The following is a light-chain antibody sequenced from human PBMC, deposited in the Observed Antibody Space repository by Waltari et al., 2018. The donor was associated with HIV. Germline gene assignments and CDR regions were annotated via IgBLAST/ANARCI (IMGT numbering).Light chain of an antibody. CDR3: QQDGSFPMP. Sequence: AIHMTESPSSLSASVGDSVTITRRASQGNGNDLGWYQQKSGQAPKVLIYAASILQSGVSSRFSGSRSGTDFTLTISSLQAEDAATYYCQQDGSFPMPFGHGTKVDV. J-gene: IGKJ3*01. CDR2: AAS. V-gene: IGKV1-6*01. CDR1: QGNGND.